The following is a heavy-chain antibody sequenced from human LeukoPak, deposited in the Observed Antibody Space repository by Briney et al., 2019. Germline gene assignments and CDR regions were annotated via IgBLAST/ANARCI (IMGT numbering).Heavy chain of an antibody. CDR1: GYTFTTYD. CDR3: ARPDVGGSYSPFDY. V-gene: IGHV1-8*01. Sequence: ASVKVSCKASGYTFTTYDVNWVRQATGQGLEWMGWMNPNNGDTGYAQKFQGRVTITADKSTSTAYMELSSLRSEDTAVYYCARPDVGGSYSPFDYWGQGTLVTVSS. J-gene: IGHJ4*02. D-gene: IGHD1-26*01. CDR2: MNPNNGDT.